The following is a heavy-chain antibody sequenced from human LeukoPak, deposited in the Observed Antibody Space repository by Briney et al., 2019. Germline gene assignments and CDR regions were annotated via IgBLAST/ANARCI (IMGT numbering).Heavy chain of an antibody. Sequence: SSETLSLTCAVYGGSFSGYYWSWIRQPPGKGLEWIGEINHSGSTNYNPSLKSRVTISVDTFKNHFSLKLSSVTAADTAVYYCARGRSGSSWYRSSWFDPWGQGTLVTVSS. CDR2: INHSGST. CDR3: ARGRSGSSWYRSSWFDP. D-gene: IGHD6-13*01. CDR1: GGSFSGYY. V-gene: IGHV4-34*01. J-gene: IGHJ5*02.